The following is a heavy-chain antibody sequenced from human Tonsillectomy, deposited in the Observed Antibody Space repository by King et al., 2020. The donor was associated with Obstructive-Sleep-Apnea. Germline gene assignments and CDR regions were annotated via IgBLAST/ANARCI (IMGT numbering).Heavy chain of an antibody. J-gene: IGHJ4*02. V-gene: IGHV4-34*01. Sequence: VQLQQWGAGLLKPSETLSLTCAVYGGSFSGYYWNWIRQPPGRGLEWIEEINHSGSTNYNPSLKSRVTISVDTSKNQFSLKLSSVTAADTAVYYCARVVTGIGPDYWGQGTLVTVSS. CDR2: INHSGST. CDR1: GGSFSGYY. D-gene: IGHD2/OR15-2a*01. CDR3: ARVVTGIGPDY.